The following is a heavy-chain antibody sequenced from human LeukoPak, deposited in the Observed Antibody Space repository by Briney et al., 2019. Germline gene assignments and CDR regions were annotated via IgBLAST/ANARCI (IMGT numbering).Heavy chain of an antibody. CDR2: IKQDGSEK. D-gene: IGHD3-9*01. CDR1: GFTGSIYW. V-gene: IGHV3-7*01. CDR3: ARGSTYYDILPGYYLGY. J-gene: IGHJ4*02. Sequence: GGSLRRSCAGSGFTGSIYWMSWVRQAPGKGREWVANIKQDGSEKYYVDSVKGRFTISRDNAKNSLYLQMNSLRAEDTAVYYCARGSTYYDILPGYYLGYWGQGTLVTVSS.